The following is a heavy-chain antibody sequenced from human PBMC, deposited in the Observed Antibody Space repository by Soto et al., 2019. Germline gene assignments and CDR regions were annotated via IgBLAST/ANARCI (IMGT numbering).Heavy chain of an antibody. Sequence: LRLSCAASGFTFSSYGMHWVRQAPGKGLEWVAVIWYDGSNKYYADSVKGRFTISRDNSKNTLYLQMNSLRAEDTAVYYCARDIVVVPAAPYYYYYGMDVWGQGTTVTVSS. CDR1: GFTFSSYG. CDR3: ARDIVVVPAAPYYYYYGMDV. V-gene: IGHV3-33*01. J-gene: IGHJ6*02. CDR2: IWYDGSNK. D-gene: IGHD2-2*01.